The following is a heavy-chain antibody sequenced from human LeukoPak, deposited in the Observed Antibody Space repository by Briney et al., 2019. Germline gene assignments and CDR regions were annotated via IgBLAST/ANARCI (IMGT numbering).Heavy chain of an antibody. CDR1: GYSISSGYY. CDR3: ARGRYCSADICSGGDAFDI. Sequence: SETLSLTCTVSGYSISSGYYWSWIRQPPGKGLEWIGSIYHSGSTNYNPSLKSRVTMSVDTSKNQFPLKLSSVTAADTAVYYCARGRYCSADICSGGDAFDIWGQGTMVSVSS. D-gene: IGHD2-15*01. J-gene: IGHJ3*02. V-gene: IGHV4-38-2*02. CDR2: IYHSGST.